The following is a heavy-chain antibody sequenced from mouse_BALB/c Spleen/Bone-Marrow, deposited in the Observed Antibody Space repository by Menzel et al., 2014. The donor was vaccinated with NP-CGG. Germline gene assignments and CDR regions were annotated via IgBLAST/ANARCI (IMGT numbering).Heavy chain of an antibody. Sequence: VHVKQSGPELVKPGASVKVSCKASGYAFTSYNMYWVKQSRGKSLEWIGYIDPYNGGTYYNQKFKGKATLTVDKSYSTAYMHLNSLTSEDSAVYYCARNLGYGYFDYWAQGTTLTVSS. V-gene: IGHV1S135*01. J-gene: IGHJ2*01. D-gene: IGHD3-1*01. CDR2: IDPYNGGT. CDR1: GYAFTSYN. CDR3: ARNLGYGYFDY.